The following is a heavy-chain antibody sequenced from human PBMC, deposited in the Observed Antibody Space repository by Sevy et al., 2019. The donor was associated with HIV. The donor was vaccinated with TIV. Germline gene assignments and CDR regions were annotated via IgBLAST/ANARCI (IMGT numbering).Heavy chain of an antibody. V-gene: IGHV3-23*01. CDR3: AKGDIAMPGCYFDH. CDR2: ISGSGSRI. CDR1: GFTFSSYA. Sequence: GGSLRLSCVVSGFTFSSYAMNWVRQAPGKGLEWVSTISGSGSRIDYADSVKGRFTISRDNSKNTLFVQMNSLRVEDTAVYYCAKGDIAMPGCYFDHWGQGTQVTVSS. D-gene: IGHD6-19*01. J-gene: IGHJ4*02.